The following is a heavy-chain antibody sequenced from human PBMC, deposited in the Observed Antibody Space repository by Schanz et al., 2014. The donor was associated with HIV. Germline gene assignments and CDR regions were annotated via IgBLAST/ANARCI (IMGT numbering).Heavy chain of an antibody. V-gene: IGHV3-30*18. D-gene: IGHD3-10*01. Sequence: VQLLEFGGGSVRPGESLRLSCLASGFTFNNYAMSWVRQAPGKGLEWVAVISNDGSNEYYADSVKGRFTLSRDNSENTVYLQMNSLRAEDTAVYYCAKEWYYGSGSMDYGLDVWGQGTTVTVSS. J-gene: IGHJ6*02. CDR3: AKEWYYGSGSMDYGLDV. CDR2: ISNDGSNE. CDR1: GFTFNNYA.